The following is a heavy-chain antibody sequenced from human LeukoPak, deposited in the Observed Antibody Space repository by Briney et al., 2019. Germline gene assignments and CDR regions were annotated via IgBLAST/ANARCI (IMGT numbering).Heavy chain of an antibody. D-gene: IGHD5-18*01. CDR3: ARALPHRRLMDTTMEQHWFDP. Sequence: ASVKVSCKASGGTFSSYAISWVRQAPGQGLEWMGGIIPIFGTANYAQKFQGRVTITADESTSTAYMELSSLRSEDTAVYYCARALPHRRLMDTTMEQHWFDPWGQGTLVTVSS. CDR2: IIPIFGTA. V-gene: IGHV1-69*13. J-gene: IGHJ5*02. CDR1: GGTFSSYA.